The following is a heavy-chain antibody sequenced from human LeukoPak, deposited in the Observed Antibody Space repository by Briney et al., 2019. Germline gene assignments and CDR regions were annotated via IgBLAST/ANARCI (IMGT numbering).Heavy chain of an antibody. D-gene: IGHD2-2*01. J-gene: IGHJ4*02. CDR2: IRSDGSDE. CDR1: GFPFTETW. V-gene: IGHV3-74*01. CDR3: AKAVVIVPTATPFDY. Sequence: GGSLRLSCATSGFPFTETWMHWVRQVPGKGLVWVSRIRSDGSDERYAEAVKGRFTISRDNSKNTLYMQMNSLRAEDTAVYYCAKAVVIVPTATPFDYWGQGTLVTVSS.